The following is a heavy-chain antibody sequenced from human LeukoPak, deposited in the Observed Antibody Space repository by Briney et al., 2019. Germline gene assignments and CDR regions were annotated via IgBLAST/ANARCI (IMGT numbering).Heavy chain of an antibody. CDR1: GFTFSSYA. Sequence: GGSLRLSCAASGFTFSSYAMSWVRQAPGKGLEWVSAISGSGGSTYYADSVKGRFTISRDNSKNTLYLQMNSLRAEDTAVYYCAKDSRHYYDSSGYYGLFDYWGQGTLVTVSS. J-gene: IGHJ4*02. D-gene: IGHD3-22*01. V-gene: IGHV3-23*01. CDR3: AKDSRHYYDSSGYYGLFDY. CDR2: ISGSGGST.